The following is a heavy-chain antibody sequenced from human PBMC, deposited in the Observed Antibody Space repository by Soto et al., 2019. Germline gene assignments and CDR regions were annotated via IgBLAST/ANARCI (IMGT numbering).Heavy chain of an antibody. CDR2: ISSTHTI. J-gene: IGHJ4*02. D-gene: IGHD6-19*01. Sequence: GGSLRLSCGASGLTFSSYSMNWVRQAPGKGLEWVSYISSTHTIYYADSVKGRFTISRDNAQNSLYLQMSSLRDEDTAVYFCARDPHSSGWPGSFDYWGQGTLVTVSS. V-gene: IGHV3-48*02. CDR3: ARDPHSSGWPGSFDY. CDR1: GLTFSSYS.